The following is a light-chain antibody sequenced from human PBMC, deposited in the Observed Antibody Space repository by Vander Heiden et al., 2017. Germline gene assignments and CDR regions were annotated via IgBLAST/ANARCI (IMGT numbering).Light chain of an antibody. V-gene: IGLV4-69*01. J-gene: IGLJ3*02. CDR1: SGHSSYA. Sequence: LVLTQSPSASASLGASVKLTCTLSSGHSSYAIAWHQQQPEKGPRYWMKLNSDGSHSKGDGIPDRFSGSSSGAERYLTISSLQAEDEADYYCQTWGTGMVFGGGTKLTVL. CDR3: QTWGTGMV. CDR2: LNSDGSH.